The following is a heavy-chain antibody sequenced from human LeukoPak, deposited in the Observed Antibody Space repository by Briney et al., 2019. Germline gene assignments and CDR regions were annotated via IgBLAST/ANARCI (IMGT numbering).Heavy chain of an antibody. J-gene: IGHJ5*02. CDR1: GYTFTSYY. CDR3: AREIVVVPAAIFSRPAFDP. D-gene: IGHD2-2*01. V-gene: IGHV1-46*01. Sequence: ASVKVSCKASGYTFTSYYMHWVRQAPGQGLEWMGIINPSGGSTSHAQKFQGRVTMTRDMSTSTVYMELSSLRSEDTAVYYCAREIVVVPAAIFSRPAFDPWGQGTLVTVSS. CDR2: INPSGGST.